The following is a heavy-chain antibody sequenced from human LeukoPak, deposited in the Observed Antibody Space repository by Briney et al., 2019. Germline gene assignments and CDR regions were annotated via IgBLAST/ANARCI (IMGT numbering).Heavy chain of an antibody. CDR1: GYTFTSYG. V-gene: IGHV1-18*01. CDR2: ISAYNGNT. D-gene: IGHD1-26*01. CDR3: ARGGVGATTYVWFDA. J-gene: IGHJ5*02. Sequence: PWASVNFSCKAPGYTFTSYGISGVRQAPGQGLEWMGWISAYNGNTNYAQKLQGRATMTTDTSTSTAYKELRSLRPDDSAVYYCARGGVGATTYVWFDAWGQGTLVTVSS.